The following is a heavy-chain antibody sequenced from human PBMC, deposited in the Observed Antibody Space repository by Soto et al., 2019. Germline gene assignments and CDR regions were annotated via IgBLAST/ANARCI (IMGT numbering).Heavy chain of an antibody. CDR1: GFTFSSYA. Sequence: GGSLRLSCAASGFTFSSYAMHWVRQAPGKGLEWVAVISYDGSNKYYADSVKGRFAIPRDNSKNTLYLQMNSLRAEDTAVYYCASSSITGTGWFDPWGQGTLVTVSS. V-gene: IGHV3-30*09. CDR3: ASSSITGTGWFDP. CDR2: ISYDGSNK. D-gene: IGHD1-20*01. J-gene: IGHJ5*02.